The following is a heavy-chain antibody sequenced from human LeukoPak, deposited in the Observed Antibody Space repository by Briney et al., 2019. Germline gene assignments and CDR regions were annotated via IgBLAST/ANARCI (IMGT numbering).Heavy chain of an antibody. CDR1: GFVLNSYE. J-gene: IGHJ4*02. CDR2: ITGRGNTI. D-gene: IGHD5-24*01. Sequence: GGSLRLSCVASGFVLNSYEMSWLRQAPGKGLEWLSYITGRGNTIYYADSVRGRFTISRDNAKLSLYLQMNTLRAEDTAIYYCARSLGPTKPFAFWGKGTPVTVSS. V-gene: IGHV3-48*03. CDR3: ARSLGPTKPFAF.